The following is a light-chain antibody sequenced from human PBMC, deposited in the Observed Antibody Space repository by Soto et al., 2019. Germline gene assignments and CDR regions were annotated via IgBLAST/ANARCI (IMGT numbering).Light chain of an antibody. Sequence: EIVLTQSPDTLSLSPGGRATLSCRASQSVRSKYLAWYQQRPGQAPRFLIYDASSRATGIPDRFSGSGSGTDFTLTISRLEPEDFAVYYGQQYGSSPLTFGGGTKVEIK. CDR2: DAS. CDR1: QSVRSKY. CDR3: QQYGSSPLT. J-gene: IGKJ4*01. V-gene: IGKV3-20*01.